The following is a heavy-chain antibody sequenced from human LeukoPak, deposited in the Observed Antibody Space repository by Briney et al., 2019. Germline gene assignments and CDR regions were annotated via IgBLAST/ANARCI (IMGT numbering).Heavy chain of an antibody. CDR3: AKVAVEYYDITIYGNWFDS. V-gene: IGHV3-23*01. CDR1: GFTFSSYA. J-gene: IGHJ5*01. Sequence: GGSLRLSCAASGFTFSSYAMTWVRQAPGKGLEWVSVISLSGGSTYYADFVKGRFTISRGNSKNTLYLQMNSLRAEDTAVYYSAKVAVEYYDITIYGNWFDSWGQGTLVTVSS. D-gene: IGHD3-3*01. CDR2: ISLSGGST.